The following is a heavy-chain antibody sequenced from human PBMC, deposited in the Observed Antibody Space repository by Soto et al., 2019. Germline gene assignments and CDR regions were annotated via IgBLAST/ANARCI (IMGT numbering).Heavy chain of an antibody. Sequence: QVQLVESGGGVVQPGRSLRLSCVGSGFSFGRYGIHWVRQAPGKGLEWVAWVSYDGRNRNYADSLKGRLTISRDNSKDTAFLQMTSLGPDDTSVYYCAREYLDHGPDVWGQGTSVTVSS. CDR2: VSYDGRNR. V-gene: IGHV3-30*03. CDR1: GFSFGRYG. J-gene: IGHJ6*02. CDR3: AREYLDHGPDV.